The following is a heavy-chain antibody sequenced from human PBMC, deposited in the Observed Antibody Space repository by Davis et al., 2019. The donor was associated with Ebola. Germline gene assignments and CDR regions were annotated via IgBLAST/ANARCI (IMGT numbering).Heavy chain of an antibody. J-gene: IGHJ4*02. D-gene: IGHD2-15*01. V-gene: IGHV3-15*07. CDR2: IKSLTDGGTT. Sequence: GESLKISCVVSGFTFTNTGMNWVRQAPGKGLEWVGRIKSLTDGGTTDYAAPVKGRFIVSRDAPRNTLHLQMNSLKTEDTGIYYCTTGQVVGVYWDQGALVTVSS. CDR1: GFTFTNTG. CDR3: TTGQVVGVY.